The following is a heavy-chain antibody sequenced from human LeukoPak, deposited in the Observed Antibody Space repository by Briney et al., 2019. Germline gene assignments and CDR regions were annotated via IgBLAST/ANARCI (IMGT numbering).Heavy chain of an antibody. Sequence: SQTLSLTCAISGDSVSSNSAAWNWIMQSPSRGLQWLGRTYYRSKWYNDYAVSVKSRITINPDTSKNQFSLQLNSVTPEDTAVYYCAAEEGSDYDPRFDPWGQGTLVTVSS. D-gene: IGHD3-3*01. CDR3: AAEEGSDYDPRFDP. J-gene: IGHJ5*02. CDR1: GDSVSSNSAA. CDR2: TYYRSKWYN. V-gene: IGHV6-1*01.